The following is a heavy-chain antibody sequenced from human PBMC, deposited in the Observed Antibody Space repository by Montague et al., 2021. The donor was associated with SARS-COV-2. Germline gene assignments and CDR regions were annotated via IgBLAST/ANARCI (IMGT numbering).Heavy chain of an antibody. CDR3: ARGQVTISGVLIFIPAAGHLDG. Sequence: SETLSLTCSVYGGSFSDYYWTWIRQPPGKGLEWIGETTLRASANYNPSLKSRVSISVDTSKNQLSLKLTSATPADTAVYYCARGQVTISGVLIFIPAAGHLDGWGQGTSVTVSS. D-gene: IGHD3-3*01. J-gene: IGHJ3*01. CDR1: GGSFSDYY. CDR2: TTLRASA. V-gene: IGHV4-34*01.